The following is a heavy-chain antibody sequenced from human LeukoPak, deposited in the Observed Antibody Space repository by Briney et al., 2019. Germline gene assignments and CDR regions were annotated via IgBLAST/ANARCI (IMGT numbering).Heavy chain of an antibody. V-gene: IGHV4-59*01. Sequence: SETLSLTCTVSGGSISNFYWSWIRQPPGKGLEWIGYIYYTGSTNYNPSLKSRVTISVDTSKNQFSLKLSSVTAADTAVYYCARGLSYSYYYMDVWGKGTTVTISS. D-gene: IGHD6-19*01. J-gene: IGHJ6*03. CDR2: IYYTGST. CDR3: ARGLSYSYYYMDV. CDR1: GGSISNFY.